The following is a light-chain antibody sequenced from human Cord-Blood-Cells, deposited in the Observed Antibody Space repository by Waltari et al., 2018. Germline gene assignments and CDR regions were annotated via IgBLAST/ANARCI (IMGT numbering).Light chain of an antibody. CDR3: AAWDDSLNGWV. CDR2: YDD. Sequence: QSVLTQPPSVSEAPRQRVTLSCSGSSSNIAHNAVNWYQQLPGKAPKLLIYYDDLLPSGVSDRFSGSKSGTSASLAISGLQSEDEADYYCAAWDDSLNGWVFGGGTKLTVL. CDR1: SSNIAHNA. V-gene: IGLV1-36*01. J-gene: IGLJ3*02.